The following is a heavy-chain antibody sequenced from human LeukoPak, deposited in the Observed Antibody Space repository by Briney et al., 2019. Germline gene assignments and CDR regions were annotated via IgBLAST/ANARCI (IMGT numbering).Heavy chain of an antibody. D-gene: IGHD6-6*01. CDR2: ISYDGSHK. J-gene: IGHJ4*02. Sequence: SGGSLRLSCVDSGFTCISDSMHWVRQAPGKGLEWVAIISYDGSHKYYADSVKGRFTISRDNSKNTLYLQMNSLRPEDTAVYHCARDVATRPDYWGQGTLVTVSS. CDR1: GFTCISDS. CDR3: ARDVATRPDY. V-gene: IGHV3-30*01.